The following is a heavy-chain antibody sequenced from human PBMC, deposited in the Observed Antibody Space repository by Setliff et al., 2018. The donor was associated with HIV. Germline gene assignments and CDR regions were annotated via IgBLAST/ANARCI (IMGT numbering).Heavy chain of an antibody. D-gene: IGHD6-13*01. CDR1: GGSISSNSYY. Sequence: PSETLSLTCIVSGGSISSNSYYWGWIRQPPGKGLEWIGTVYYSGSTSYNPSLKSRVTISVDTSENQFSLKLSSVTAADTAVYYCARDGYSSSWYVISGSFDYWGQGILVTVSS. CDR3: ARDGYSSSWYVISGSFDY. J-gene: IGHJ4*02. V-gene: IGHV4-39*07. CDR2: VYYSGST.